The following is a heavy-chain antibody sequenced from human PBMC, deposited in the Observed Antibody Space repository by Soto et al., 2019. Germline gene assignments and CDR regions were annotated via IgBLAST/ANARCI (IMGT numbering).Heavy chain of an antibody. D-gene: IGHD5-18*01. CDR1: GGSISNYY. J-gene: IGHJ4*02. Sequence: SETLSLTCTVSGGSISNYYWNWIRQSPGKGLEWIGYIYSSGSTHYNPSLQNRVTISIDTSKNQVSLKVNSVTAADTAVYYCARDHPHSYGVYYFDYWGKGTPVTVPS. CDR2: IYSSGST. CDR3: ARDHPHSYGVYYFDY. V-gene: IGHV4-59*01.